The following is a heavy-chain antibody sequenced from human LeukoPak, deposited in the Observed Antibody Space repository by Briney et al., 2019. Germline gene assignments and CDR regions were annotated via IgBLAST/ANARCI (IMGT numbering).Heavy chain of an antibody. V-gene: IGHV3-23*01. J-gene: IGHJ4*02. D-gene: IGHD3-22*01. CDR1: GFTFSSYA. CDR3: AKDRNYYDSSGRPAYFGY. CDR2: ISGSGGST. Sequence: GGSLRLSCAASGFTFSSYAMSWVRQAPGKGLEWVSAISGSGGSTYYADSVKGRFTISRDNSKNTLYLQMNSLRAEDTAVYYCAKDRNYYDSSGRPAYFGYWGQGILVTVSS.